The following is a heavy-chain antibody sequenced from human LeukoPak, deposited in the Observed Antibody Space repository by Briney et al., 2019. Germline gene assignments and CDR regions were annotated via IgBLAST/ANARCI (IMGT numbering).Heavy chain of an antibody. Sequence: SVKVSCKASGGTFSSYAISWVRQAPGQGLEWMGGIIPIFGTANYAQKFQGRVTITADESTSTAYMELSSLRSEDTTVYYCARDRVPSGSSSQGDAFDIWGQGTMVTVSS. CDR2: IIPIFGTA. CDR1: GGTFSSYA. J-gene: IGHJ3*02. D-gene: IGHD6-6*01. CDR3: ARDRVPSGSSSQGDAFDI. V-gene: IGHV1-69*13.